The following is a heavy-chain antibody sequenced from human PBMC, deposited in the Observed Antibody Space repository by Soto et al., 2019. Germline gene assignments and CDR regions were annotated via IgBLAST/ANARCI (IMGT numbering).Heavy chain of an antibody. CDR3: ARESEDLTSNFDY. CDR1: GFTFTRYS. V-gene: IGHV3-21*06. J-gene: IGHJ4*02. CDR2: ISSTTNYI. Sequence: GGSLRLSCAASGFTFTRYSMNWVRQAPGKGLEWVSSISSTTNYIYYGDSMKGRFTISRDNAKNSLYLEMNSLRAEDTAVFYCARESEDLTSNFDYWGQGTLVTVSS.